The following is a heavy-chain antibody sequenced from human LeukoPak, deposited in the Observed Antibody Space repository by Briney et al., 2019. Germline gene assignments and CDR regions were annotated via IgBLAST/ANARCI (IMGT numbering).Heavy chain of an antibody. J-gene: IGHJ6*03. D-gene: IGHD5-18*01. CDR2: ISSSGSTI. CDR1: GFTFSSYE. V-gene: IGHV3-48*03. CDR3: ARESIQLWTLGYYYYYMDV. Sequence: QPGGSLRLSCAASGFTFSSYEMNWVRQAPGKGLEWVSYISSSGSTIYYADSVKGRFTISRDNAKNSLYLQMNSLRAEDTAVYYCARESIQLWTLGYYYYYMDVWGKGTTVTVSS.